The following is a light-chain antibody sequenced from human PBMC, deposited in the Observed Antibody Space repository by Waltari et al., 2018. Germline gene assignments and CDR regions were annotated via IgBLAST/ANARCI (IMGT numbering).Light chain of an antibody. J-gene: IGKJ1*01. CDR3: QKYVNLPAT. CDR1: QVVCKY. V-gene: IGKV3-20*01. Sequence: EIVLPPSPGPLSLSPGERATISCRASQVVCKYLAWYQQHPGQAPRLLIYHASIRATGIPDRFSGSGSGTDFSLTISRLEPEDFAVYYCQKYVNLPATFGQGTKVGIK. CDR2: HAS.